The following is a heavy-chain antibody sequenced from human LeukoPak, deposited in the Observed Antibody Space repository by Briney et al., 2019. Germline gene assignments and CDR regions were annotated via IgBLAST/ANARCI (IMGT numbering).Heavy chain of an antibody. D-gene: IGHD4-17*01. V-gene: IGHV3-23*01. J-gene: IGHJ1*01. Sequence: ESLRLSCAASGFTFSSYAMSWVRQVSGKGLEWVSVISGSGGSTYYADSVKGRFTISRGNSKNTLYLQMKSLRAEDTAVYYCAKEIYGDSTGGRFQHWGQGTLVTVSS. CDR3: AKEIYGDSTGGRFQH. CDR2: ISGSGGST. CDR1: GFTFSSYA.